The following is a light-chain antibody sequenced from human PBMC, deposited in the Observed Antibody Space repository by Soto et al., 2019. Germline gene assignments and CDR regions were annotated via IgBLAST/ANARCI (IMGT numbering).Light chain of an antibody. CDR3: QQYGSSPLT. V-gene: IGKV3-11*01. CDR2: DAS. J-gene: IGKJ4*01. Sequence: IVLTQSPATLSLSPGERATLSCRASRSVSSYLAWYQQKHGQAPRLLIYDASNRATGIPARFSGSGSGTDLTITISSLEPEDFEVYYGQQYGSSPLTFGGGTKVDIK. CDR1: RSVSSY.